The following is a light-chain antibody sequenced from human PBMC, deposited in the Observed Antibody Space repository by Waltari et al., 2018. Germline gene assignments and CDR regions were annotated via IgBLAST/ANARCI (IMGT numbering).Light chain of an antibody. V-gene: IGKV2-30*02. CDR1: QSFVPSVVNTY. CDR2: KVS. J-gene: IGKJ3*01. Sequence: VVVTHSPLSLPVPLGQPPSISFRSIQSFVPSVVNTYLNWFQHRPGQAPRRRIYKVSNRDSGGPDRFSGSGSGTDFTLKISRVEAEDVGVYYCMQGTHWPPFTFGPGTKVDIK. CDR3: MQGTHWPPFT.